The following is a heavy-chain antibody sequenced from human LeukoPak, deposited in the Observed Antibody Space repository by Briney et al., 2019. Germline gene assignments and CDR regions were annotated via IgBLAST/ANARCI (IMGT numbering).Heavy chain of an antibody. J-gene: IGHJ4*02. D-gene: IGHD3-10*01. CDR3: ARITMVRGDNDY. Sequence: ASVKVSCKASGYTFTGQYMHWVRQAPGQGLEWMGWINPNSGGTNYAQKFQGRVTMARDTSISTAYMELSRLRSDDTAVYYCARITMVRGDNDYWGQGTLVTVSS. V-gene: IGHV1-2*02. CDR1: GYTFTGQY. CDR2: INPNSGGT.